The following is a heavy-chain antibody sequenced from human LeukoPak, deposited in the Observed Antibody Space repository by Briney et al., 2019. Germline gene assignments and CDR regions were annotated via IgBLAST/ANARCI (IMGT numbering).Heavy chain of an antibody. Sequence: ASVKVSCKTSGYTFTKYGISWVRQAPGQGLEWMGLISAYNGDTSYAQKLQGRVTMTTDTSTNTAYMELRSLRSDDTAVYYCARVGEYCTGTSCLDYWGQGTLVTVSS. CDR2: ISAYNGDT. CDR3: ARVGEYCTGTSCLDY. CDR1: GYTFTKYG. J-gene: IGHJ4*02. D-gene: IGHD2-2*01. V-gene: IGHV1-18*01.